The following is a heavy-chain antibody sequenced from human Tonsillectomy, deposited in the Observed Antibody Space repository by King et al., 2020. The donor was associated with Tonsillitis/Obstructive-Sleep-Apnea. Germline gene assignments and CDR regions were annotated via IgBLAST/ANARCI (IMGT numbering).Heavy chain of an antibody. D-gene: IGHD3-3*01. Sequence: QLVQSGGGVVQPGRSLRLSCAASGFTFSSYGMHWVRQAPGKGLEWVAVISYDGSNKYYADSVKGRFTISRDNSKNTLYLQMNSLRAEDTAVYYCAKDGDDFWGGYYDYYYCGMDVWGQGTMVTVSS. CDR1: GFTFSSYG. J-gene: IGHJ6*02. CDR2: ISYDGSNK. CDR3: AKDGDDFWGGYYDYYYCGMDV. V-gene: IGHV3-30*18.